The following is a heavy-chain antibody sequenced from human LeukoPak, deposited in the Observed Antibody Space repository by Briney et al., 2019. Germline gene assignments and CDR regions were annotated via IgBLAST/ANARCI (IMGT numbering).Heavy chain of an antibody. J-gene: IGHJ6*02. V-gene: IGHV6-1*01. Sequence: SGPTLVNPSQTLSHTYDISGDSVSTNSVAWNWIRQSPSRGLEWLGRTYYRSYRYTDYAASVKSRISISPDTSKNQFSLQLRSVSPEDTAVYYCASERYTSSRGSAWNYHYYGLGVWGQGTTVTVSS. D-gene: IGHD6-19*01. CDR3: ASERYTSSRGSAWNYHYYGLGV. CDR2: TYYRSYRYT. CDR1: GDSVSTNSVA.